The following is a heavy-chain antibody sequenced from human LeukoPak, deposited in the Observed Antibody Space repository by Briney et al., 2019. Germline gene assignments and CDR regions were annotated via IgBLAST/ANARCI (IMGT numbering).Heavy chain of an antibody. CDR1: GYSFTSYD. J-gene: IGHJ4*02. Sequence: ASVKVSCKASGYSFTSYDINWVRQATGQGLEWMGWMNPNSGNTGYAQKFQGRVTMTRNTSISTAYMELSSLRSEDTAVYYCARGQFIAVAASDYWGQGTLVTVSS. V-gene: IGHV1-8*01. D-gene: IGHD6-19*01. CDR2: MNPNSGNT. CDR3: ARGQFIAVAASDY.